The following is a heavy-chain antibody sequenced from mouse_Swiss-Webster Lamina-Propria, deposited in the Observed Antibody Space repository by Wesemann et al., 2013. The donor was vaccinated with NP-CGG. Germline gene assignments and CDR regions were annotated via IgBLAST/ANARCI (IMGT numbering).Heavy chain of an antibody. D-gene: IGHD1-3*01. V-gene: IGHV5-17*02. Sequence: EYAGSLVQPGGSRKLSCAASGFTFSSFGMHWVRQAPEKGLEWVAYISSGSSTIYYADTVKGRFTISRDNPKNTLYLQMSSLKSEDTAMYYCARRQWGYYAMDYWGQGTSVTVSS. CDR2: ISSGSSTI. CDR1: GFTFSSFG. J-gene: IGHJ4*01. CDR3: ARRQWGYYAMDY.